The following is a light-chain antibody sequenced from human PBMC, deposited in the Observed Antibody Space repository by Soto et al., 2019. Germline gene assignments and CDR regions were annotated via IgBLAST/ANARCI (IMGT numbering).Light chain of an antibody. Sequence: QSALTQPPSVSGSPGQSVTISCTGTSSDVGGFNCVSWYQQHPGKAPQLMIYDDTKRPSGVPNRFSGSKSGNTASLTISGLQAEDEADYYCCSYAGTNTFVFGGGTKLTV. J-gene: IGLJ2*01. CDR1: SSDVGGFNC. V-gene: IGLV2-11*01. CDR2: DDT. CDR3: CSYAGTNTFV.